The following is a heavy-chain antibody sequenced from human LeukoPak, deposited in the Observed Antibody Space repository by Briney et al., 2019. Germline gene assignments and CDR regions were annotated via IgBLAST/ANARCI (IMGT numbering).Heavy chain of an antibody. CDR1: GGSISSYY. CDR2: INHSGST. D-gene: IGHD4-17*01. V-gene: IGHV4-34*01. Sequence: SETLSLTCTVSGGSISSYYWNWIRQPPGKGLEWIGEINHSGSTNYNPSLKSRVTISVDTSKNQFSLKLSSVTAADTAVYYCARRGTVGINVWGKGTTVTISS. CDR3: ARRGTVGINV. J-gene: IGHJ6*04.